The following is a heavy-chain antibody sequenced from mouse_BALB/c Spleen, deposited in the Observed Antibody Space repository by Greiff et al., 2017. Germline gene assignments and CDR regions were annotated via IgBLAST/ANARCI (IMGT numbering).Heavy chain of an antibody. D-gene: IGHD6-5*01. J-gene: IGHJ1*01. CDR1: GYTFTSYY. CDR2: IYPGNVNT. V-gene: IGHV1S56*01. CDR3: ARSPYAQYFDV. Sequence: QVQLKQSGPELVKPGASVRISCKASGYTFTSYYIHWVKQRPGQGLEWIGWIYPGNVNTKYNEKFKGKATLTADKSSSTAYMQLSSLTSEDSAVYFCARSPYAQYFDVWGAGTTVTVSS.